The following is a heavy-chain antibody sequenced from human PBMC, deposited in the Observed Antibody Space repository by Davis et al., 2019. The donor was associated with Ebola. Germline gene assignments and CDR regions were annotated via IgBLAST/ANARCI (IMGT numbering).Heavy chain of an antibody. V-gene: IGHV4-34*01. J-gene: IGHJ5*02. CDR2: INHSGST. Sequence: PSETLSLTCAVYGGSFSGYYWSWIRQPPGKGLEWIGEINHSGSTNYNPSLKSRVTISVDTSKNQFSLKLSSVTAADTAVYYCARRARLGSMPRDWFDPWGQGTLVTVSS. CDR1: GGSFSGYY. D-gene: IGHD2/OR15-2a*01. CDR3: ARRARLGSMPRDWFDP.